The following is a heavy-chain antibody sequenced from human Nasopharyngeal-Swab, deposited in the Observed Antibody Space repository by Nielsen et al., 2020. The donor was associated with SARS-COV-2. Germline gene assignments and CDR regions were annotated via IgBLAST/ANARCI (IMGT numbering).Heavy chain of an antibody. V-gene: IGHV3-23*01. CDR2: ISIRGVTT. CDR3: ANEEVPNDY. J-gene: IGHJ4*02. CDR1: GFTFSDHW. Sequence: GGSLRLSCEASGFTFSDHWMNWVRQAPGKGLEWVSGISIRGVTTYYADSVKGRFTISRDNSKNTVYLDMNSLRAEDTAVYYCANEEVPNDYWGQGTLVTVSS.